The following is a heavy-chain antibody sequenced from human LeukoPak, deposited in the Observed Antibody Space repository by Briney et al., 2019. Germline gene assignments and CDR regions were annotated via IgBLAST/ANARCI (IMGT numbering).Heavy chain of an antibody. D-gene: IGHD1-1*01. J-gene: IGHJ4*02. CDR1: GNTLTGLS. CDR2: FAPEDGEA. V-gene: IGHV1-24*01. Sequence: ASVKVSCKVFGNTLTGLSMHWVRQAPGKGLESMGGFAPEDGEAIYAQQFQGRLTMTEDTSTDTAYMELSSLTSEDTAVYYCTTGRRYQLYDYWGQGTLVTVSS. CDR3: TTGRRYQLYDY.